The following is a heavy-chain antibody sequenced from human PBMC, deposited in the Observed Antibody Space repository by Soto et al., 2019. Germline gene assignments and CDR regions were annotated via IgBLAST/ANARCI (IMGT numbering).Heavy chain of an antibody. CDR3: ARHPPYSAFDY. D-gene: IGHD3-16*01. J-gene: IGHJ4*02. V-gene: IGHV4-59*08. CDR1: GGSISSYY. CDR2: IYYSGNT. Sequence: QVQLQESGPGLVKPSETLSLTCTVSGGSISSYYWSWIRRPPGKGLEWIGYIYYSGNTNYNPSLKSRLTIQXXTSKNQFSLKLSSVTAADTAVYYWARHPPYSAFDYWGQGTLVTVSS.